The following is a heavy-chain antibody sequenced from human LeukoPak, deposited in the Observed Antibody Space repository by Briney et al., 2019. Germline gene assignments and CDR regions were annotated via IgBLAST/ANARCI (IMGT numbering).Heavy chain of an antibody. CDR2: XXXXXSNK. D-gene: IGHD3-3*01. J-gene: IGHJ3*02. V-gene: IGHV3-30*01. Sequence: PGGSLRLSCAASGXTFSSYAXXXXXXXXXXXXXXXAVXXXXXSNKYYVDSVKXXXXXSRXNXXXXLXLXMNSLRAEDTAVYYCARDYVLIWSGIGLDAFDIWGQGTMVTVSS. CDR3: ARDYVLIWSGIGLDAFDI. CDR1: GXTFSSYA.